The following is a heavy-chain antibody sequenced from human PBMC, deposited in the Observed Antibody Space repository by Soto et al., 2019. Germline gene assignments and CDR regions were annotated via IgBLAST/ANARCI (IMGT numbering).Heavy chain of an antibody. Sequence: QVQLVQSGAEVKKPGSSVKVSCKASGGTFSSYAISWVRQAPGQGLEWMGGIIPIFGTANYAQKFQGRVTITADESTSTAYMELSSLRSEDTAVYYCARDGSGTKGSDYYYGMDVWGQGTTVTVSS. V-gene: IGHV1-69*12. CDR2: IIPIFGTA. CDR1: GGTFSSYA. CDR3: ARDGSGTKGSDYYYGMDV. D-gene: IGHD2-15*01. J-gene: IGHJ6*02.